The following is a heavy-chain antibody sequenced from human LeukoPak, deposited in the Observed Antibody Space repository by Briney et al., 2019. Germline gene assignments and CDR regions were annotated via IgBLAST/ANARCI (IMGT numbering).Heavy chain of an antibody. CDR1: GFTFSSYS. CDR3: ARDYYDTGIDY. Sequence: GGSLRLSCAASGFTFSSYSMNWVRQAPGKGLEWVSVIYSGGSTYYADSVKGRFTISRDNSKNTLYLQMNSLRAEDTAVYYCARDYYDTGIDYWGQGTLVTVSS. D-gene: IGHD3-22*01. J-gene: IGHJ4*02. CDR2: IYSGGST. V-gene: IGHV3-53*01.